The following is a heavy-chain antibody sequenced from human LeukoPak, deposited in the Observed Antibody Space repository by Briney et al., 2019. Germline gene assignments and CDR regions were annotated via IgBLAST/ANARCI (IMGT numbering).Heavy chain of an antibody. CDR1: GYSFTSYW. Sequence: GESLKISCKGSGYSFTSYWISWVRQMPGKGLEWVGKINPSDSYTNYSPSFQGHVTISADKSISTAYLQWSSLKASDTAMYYCARRGYSGYDYFDYWGQGTLVTVSS. CDR3: ARRGYSGYDYFDY. J-gene: IGHJ4*02. CDR2: INPSDSYT. V-gene: IGHV5-10-1*01. D-gene: IGHD5-12*01.